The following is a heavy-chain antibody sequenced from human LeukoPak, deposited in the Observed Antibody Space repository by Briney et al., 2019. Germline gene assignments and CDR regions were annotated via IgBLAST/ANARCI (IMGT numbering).Heavy chain of an antibody. J-gene: IGHJ4*02. CDR2: INSGYSV. D-gene: IGHD5-12*01. Sequence: PGGSLRLSCVVSGFSFSSYEMNWVRRTPGKRLEWVAYINSGYSVHYADSVKGRFTISRDNARDSLFLQKNSLRAEDTAVYYCARSLSGYITDPFFDQWGQGTLVTVSS. CDR3: ARSLSGYITDPFFDQ. V-gene: IGHV3-48*03. CDR1: GFSFSSYE.